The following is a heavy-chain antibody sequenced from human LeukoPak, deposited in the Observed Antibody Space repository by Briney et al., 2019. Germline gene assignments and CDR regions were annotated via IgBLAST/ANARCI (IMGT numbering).Heavy chain of an antibody. V-gene: IGHV4-38-2*02. J-gene: IGHJ3*02. CDR3: ASDVVEDAFDI. CDR1: GYSISSGYY. Sequence: KSSETLSLTCTVSGYSISSGYYWGWIRQPPGKGLEWIGGIYHSGSTYYNPSLKSRVTVSVDTSKNQFSLKLSSVTAADTAVYYCASDVVEDAFDIWGQGTMVTVSS. D-gene: IGHD2-15*01. CDR2: IYHSGST.